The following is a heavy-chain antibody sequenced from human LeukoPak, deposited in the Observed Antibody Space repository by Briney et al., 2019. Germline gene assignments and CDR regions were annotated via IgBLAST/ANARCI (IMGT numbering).Heavy chain of an antibody. CDR3: ARLGDPVYCSSTSCYTEYYYYGMDV. D-gene: IGHD2-2*02. CDR2: IYYSGST. Sequence: PSETLSLTCTVSGGSISSSSYYWGWVRQPPGQGLEWIGSIYYSGSTYYNPSLKSRVTISVDTSKNQFSLKLSSVTAADTAVYYCARLGDPVYCSSTSCYTEYYYYGMDVWGQGTTVTVSS. J-gene: IGHJ6*02. V-gene: IGHV4-39*01. CDR1: GGSISSSSYY.